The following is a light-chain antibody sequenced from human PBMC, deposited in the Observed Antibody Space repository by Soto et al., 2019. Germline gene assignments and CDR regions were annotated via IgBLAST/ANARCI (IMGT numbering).Light chain of an antibody. J-gene: IGLJ1*01. Sequence: QPVLTQPPSASGTPGQRVTISCSGSSSNIGSNYVYWYQQLPGTAPKLLIYRNNQRPSGVPDRFSGSKSGHSASLAISGLRSEDEADYYCAAWDDSLSGRYVFGTGTKLTVL. V-gene: IGLV1-47*01. CDR2: RNN. CDR1: SSNIGSNY. CDR3: AAWDDSLSGRYV.